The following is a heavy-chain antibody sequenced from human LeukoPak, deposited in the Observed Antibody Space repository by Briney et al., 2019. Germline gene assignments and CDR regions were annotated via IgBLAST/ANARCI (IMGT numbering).Heavy chain of an antibody. CDR1: GDSINSLDL. D-gene: IGHD3-22*01. CDR2: MYLSGTT. J-gene: IGHJ4*02. Sequence: SETLSLTCAVSGDSINSLDLWSWVRQPPGKGLEWIGEMYLSGTTHSNPSVKSRVTISIDKSKNQFFLNLSPVTAADTAVYYCAGLVGRYSSGLYYYYFDYWGQGTLVTVSS. CDR3: AGLVGRYSSGLYYYYFDY. V-gene: IGHV4-4*02.